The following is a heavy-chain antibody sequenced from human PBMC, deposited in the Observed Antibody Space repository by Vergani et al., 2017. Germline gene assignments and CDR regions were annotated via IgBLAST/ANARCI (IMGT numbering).Heavy chain of an antibody. CDR2: INTNTGNP. J-gene: IGHJ6*02. Sequence: QVQLVQSGSELKKPGASVKVSCKASGYTFTSYAMNWVRQAPGQGLEWTGWINTNTGNPTYAQGFTGRFVFSLDTSVSTAYLQISSLKAEYTAVYYCARGARGYYYYGMDVWGQGTTVTVSS. CDR1: GYTFTSYA. CDR3: ARGARGYYYYGMDV. V-gene: IGHV7-4-1*02.